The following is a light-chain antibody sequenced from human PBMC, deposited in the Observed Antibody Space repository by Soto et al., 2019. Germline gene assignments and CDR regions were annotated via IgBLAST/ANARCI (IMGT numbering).Light chain of an antibody. CDR3: QQLSNWLST. V-gene: IGKV3-11*01. CDR2: DAS. CDR1: QSIRNY. Sequence: EVVLTQSPATLSLSPGERATLSCRASQSIRNYLAWYQQKPGQAPRLLIYDASNRATGIPARFSGSGSGTDFTLTISSLEPEDFAVYYCQQLSNWLSTFGPGTKVDIK. J-gene: IGKJ3*01.